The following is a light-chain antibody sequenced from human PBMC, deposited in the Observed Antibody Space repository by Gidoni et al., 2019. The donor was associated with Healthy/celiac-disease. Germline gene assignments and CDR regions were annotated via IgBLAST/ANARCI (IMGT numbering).Light chain of an antibody. CDR3: QVWDSSSDHVV. CDR1: NIGSNS. J-gene: IGLJ2*01. CDR2: DDS. V-gene: IGLV3-21*03. Sequence: SDVRTQPRSGSVATGKTARMTCGGSNIGSNSVHWYQQKPGPAPVLVLSDDSDRPSGIPERFSGSNSGTTATLTISRVEAGDEADYYCQVWDSSSDHVVFGGGTKLTVL.